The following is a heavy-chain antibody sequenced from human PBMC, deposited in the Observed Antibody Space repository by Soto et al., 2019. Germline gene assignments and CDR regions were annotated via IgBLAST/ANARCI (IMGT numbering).Heavy chain of an antibody. Sequence: EVQLLESGGGLVQPGGSLRLSCAASGFTFSSYAMNRVRQAPGKGLEWVSAISGSGGTTYYADSVKGRFTFSRDNSKNTLYLQMNSLRAEDTAVYYCAKTANGWFSAFDIWGQGTMVTVSS. CDR3: AKTANGWFSAFDI. CDR1: GFTFSSYA. CDR2: ISGSGGTT. V-gene: IGHV3-23*01. J-gene: IGHJ3*02. D-gene: IGHD6-19*01.